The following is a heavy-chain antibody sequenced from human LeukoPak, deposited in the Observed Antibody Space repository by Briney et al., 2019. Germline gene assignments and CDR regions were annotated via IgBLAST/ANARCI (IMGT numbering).Heavy chain of an antibody. D-gene: IGHD3-22*01. CDR2: IYHDDSDT. CDR1: GYRFNAYW. J-gene: IGHJ3*01. CDR3: ARPNITSYYDSRGYDAFDV. Sequence: GESLKISCKGSGYRFNAYWIACVRQMPGKGLEWMGIIYHDDSDTRYSPSFQGQITISADKFVRTAYLQWSSLKASDTAMYYCARPNITSYYDSRGYDAFDVWGQGTMVTVSS. V-gene: IGHV5-51*01.